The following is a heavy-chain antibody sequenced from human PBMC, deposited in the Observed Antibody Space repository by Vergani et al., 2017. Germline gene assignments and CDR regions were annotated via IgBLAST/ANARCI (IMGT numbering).Heavy chain of an antibody. CDR1: GGSISSYY. J-gene: IGHJ5*02. Sequence: QVQLQESGPGLVKPSETLSLTCTVSGGSISSYYWSWIRQPPGKGLEWIGYIYYSGSTNYNPSLKSRVTISVDTSKNQFSLKLSSVPAADTAVYYCARGARDITMVRGVIWFDPWGQGTLVTVSS. CDR2: IYYSGST. V-gene: IGHV4-59*08. D-gene: IGHD3-10*01. CDR3: ARGARDITMVRGVIWFDP.